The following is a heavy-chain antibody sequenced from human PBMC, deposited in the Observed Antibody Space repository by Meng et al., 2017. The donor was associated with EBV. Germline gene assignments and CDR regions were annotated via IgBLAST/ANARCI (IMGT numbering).Heavy chain of an antibody. CDR1: GGPFRYYA. D-gene: IGHD3-10*01. J-gene: IGHJ4*02. V-gene: IGHV1-69*01. CDR2: FLPRLGAP. CDR3: ASESGRGYTPDY. Sequence: QVQVVRSASEVKKPGSAVKVSGKTSGGPFRYYAISWVRQAPGQGLEWLGGFLPRLGAPNYAQKFHGRVKITADESTSTHYMDLSSLRSEDTAIYYCASESGRGYTPDYWGQGTLVTVSS.